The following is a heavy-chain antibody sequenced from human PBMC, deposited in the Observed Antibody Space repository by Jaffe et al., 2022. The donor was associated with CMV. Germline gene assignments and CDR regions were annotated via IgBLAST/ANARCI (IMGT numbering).Heavy chain of an antibody. V-gene: IGHV3-49*04. Sequence: EVQLVESGGGLVQPGRSLRLSCTASGFTFGDYAMSWVRQAPGKGLEWVGFIRSKAYGGTTEYAASVKGRFTISRDDSKSIAYLQMNSLKTEDTAVYYCTRGEGSNDYWGQGTLVTVSS. CDR2: IRSKAYGGTT. CDR1: GFTFGDYA. CDR3: TRGEGSNDY. J-gene: IGHJ4*02. D-gene: IGHD3-10*01.